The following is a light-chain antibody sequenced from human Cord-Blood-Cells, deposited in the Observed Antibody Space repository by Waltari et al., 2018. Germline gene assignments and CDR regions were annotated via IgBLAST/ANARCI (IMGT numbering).Light chain of an antibody. J-gene: IGLJ2*01. CDR2: DVS. Sequence: QSALTQPASVSGSPAQSITISSTATSSDVGGYLYVPWNQQHPGKAPKLMMYDVSNRPSGVSNRFSGSKSGNTASLTISGLQAEDEADYYCSSYTSSSTVVFGGGTKLTVL. CDR1: SSDVGGYLY. V-gene: IGLV2-14*01. CDR3: SSYTSSSTVV.